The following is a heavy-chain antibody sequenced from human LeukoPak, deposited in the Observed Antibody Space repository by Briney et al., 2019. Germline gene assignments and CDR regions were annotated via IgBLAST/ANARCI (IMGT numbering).Heavy chain of an antibody. CDR2: IKPNTGGT. J-gene: IGHJ5*02. D-gene: IGHD6-25*01. CDR3: ARQAATGAWLDP. Sequence: ASVKVSCKASGGTFSSYAISWVRQAPGQGFEWMGWIKPNTGGTHYAQKFQGRVTMTTDTSISTAYMELSSLTSDDTAVYYCARQAATGAWLDPWGQGTLVTVSS. CDR1: GGTFSSYA. V-gene: IGHV1-2*02.